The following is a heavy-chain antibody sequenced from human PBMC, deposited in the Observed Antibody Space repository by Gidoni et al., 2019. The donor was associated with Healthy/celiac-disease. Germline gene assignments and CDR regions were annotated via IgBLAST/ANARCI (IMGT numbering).Heavy chain of an antibody. V-gene: IGHV1-24*01. CDR2: FDPEDGET. D-gene: IGHD6-19*01. CDR1: GDTVTELS. CDR3: ATSPLRIAVAGRELYYYYGMDV. Sequence: QVQLVQSGAEVKKPGASVKVSCKVSGDTVTELSMHWVRQAPGKGLEWMGGFDPEDGETIYAQKFQGRVTMTEDTSTDTAYMELSSLRSEDTAVYYCATSPLRIAVAGRELYYYYGMDVWGQGTTVTVSS. J-gene: IGHJ6*02.